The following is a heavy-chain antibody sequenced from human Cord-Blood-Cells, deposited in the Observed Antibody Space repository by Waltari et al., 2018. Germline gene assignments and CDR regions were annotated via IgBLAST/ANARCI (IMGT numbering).Heavy chain of an antibody. CDR3: ARPKSGGWSHAFDI. CDR1: GFTVSHNY. CDR2: IYSGGST. D-gene: IGHD2-8*01. Sequence: EVQLVEPGGGLIQPGGSLRPSCADSGFTVSHNYISWDRQAPGKGLEWVSVIYSGGSTYYADSVKGRFTISRDNSKNTLYLQMNSLRAEDTAVYYCARPKSGGWSHAFDIWGQGTMVTVSS. J-gene: IGHJ3*02. V-gene: IGHV3-53*01.